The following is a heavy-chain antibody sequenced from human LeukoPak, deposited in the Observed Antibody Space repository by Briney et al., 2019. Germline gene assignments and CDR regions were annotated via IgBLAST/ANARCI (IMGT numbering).Heavy chain of an antibody. J-gene: IGHJ6*02. V-gene: IGHV4-61*02. CDR1: GGSISSDGYY. CDR2: IYTSGST. Sequence: PSQTLSLTCTVSGGSISSDGYYWSWIRQPAGKGLEWIGRIYTSGSTNYNPSLKSRVTMSVDTSKNQFSLKLSSVTAADTAVYYCAREPGYSSGWRGSSVSLGQYYYYGMDVWGQGTTVTVSS. D-gene: IGHD6-19*01. CDR3: AREPGYSSGWRGSSVSLGQYYYYGMDV.